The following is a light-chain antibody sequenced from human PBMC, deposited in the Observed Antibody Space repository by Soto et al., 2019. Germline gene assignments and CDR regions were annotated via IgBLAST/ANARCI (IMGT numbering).Light chain of an antibody. CDR2: EGS. CDR1: SSDVGSYNL. J-gene: IGLJ2*01. Sequence: QSALTQPASVSGSPGQSITISCTGTSSDVGSYNLVSWYQQHPDKAPKLMIYEGSKRPLGVSNRFSGSKSGNTASLTISGLQAEDEADYYCCSYAGSYTVVFGGGTQLTVL. CDR3: CSYAGSYTVV. V-gene: IGLV2-23*01.